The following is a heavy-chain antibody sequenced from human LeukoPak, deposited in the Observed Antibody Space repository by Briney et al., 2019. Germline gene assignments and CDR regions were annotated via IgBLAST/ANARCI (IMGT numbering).Heavy chain of an antibody. Sequence: SCKASGGTFSSYAMHWVRQAPGKGLEWVAVISYDGSNKYYADSVKGRFTISRDNSKNTLYLQMNSLRAEDTAVYYCARRNSLGQGTLVTVSS. CDR2: ISYDGSNK. CDR1: GGTFSSYA. V-gene: IGHV3-30-3*01. CDR3: ARRNS. J-gene: IGHJ4*02.